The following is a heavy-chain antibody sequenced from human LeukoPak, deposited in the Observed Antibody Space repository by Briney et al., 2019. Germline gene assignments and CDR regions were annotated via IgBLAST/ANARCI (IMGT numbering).Heavy chain of an antibody. CDR1: GFTFSSYG. Sequence: GGSLRLSCAASGFTFSSYGMHWVRQAPGKGLEWVAVISYDGSNKYYADSVKGRFTISRDNSKNTLYLQMNSLRAEDTAVYYCANQIPYYYDSSGYYWGQGTLVTVSS. V-gene: IGHV3-30*18. J-gene: IGHJ4*02. D-gene: IGHD3-22*01. CDR2: ISYDGSNK. CDR3: ANQIPYYYDSSGYY.